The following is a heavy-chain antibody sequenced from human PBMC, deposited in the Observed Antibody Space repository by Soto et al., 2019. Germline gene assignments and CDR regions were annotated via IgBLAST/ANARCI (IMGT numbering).Heavy chain of an antibody. J-gene: IGHJ1*01. Sequence: QAQLVESGGGLVKPGGSLRLSCAASEFTFSDYYVSWIRQAPGKGLEWVAYITSSGSAIYYADSVKGRFTVSWDNAKKSLSLQMTSLRVDDMAVYYCTRGHRQRRDIQHWGQGTLVTVTS. CDR1: EFTFSDYY. D-gene: IGHD6-25*01. CDR2: ITSSGSAI. CDR3: TRGHRQRRDIQH. V-gene: IGHV3-11*01.